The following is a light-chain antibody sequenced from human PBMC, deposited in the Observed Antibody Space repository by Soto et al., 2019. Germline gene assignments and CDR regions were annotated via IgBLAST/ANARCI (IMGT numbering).Light chain of an antibody. CDR2: QAS. J-gene: IGKJ1*01. CDR1: QSIGTW. CDR3: QQYKTYSRT. Sequence: DIQMTQSPSTLSASVGDRVTITCRASQSIGTWLAWYLLTPGKAPKILIYQASSLQSGVPSRFSGSGSGTEFTLTISSLQPDDFATYYCQQYKTYSRTFGQGTKVEIK. V-gene: IGKV1-5*03.